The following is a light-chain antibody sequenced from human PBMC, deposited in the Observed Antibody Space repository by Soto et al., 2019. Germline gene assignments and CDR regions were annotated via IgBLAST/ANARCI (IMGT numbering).Light chain of an antibody. J-gene: IGKJ3*01. V-gene: IGKV3-11*01. CDR3: QQRSNWPPLIT. CDR1: QSVSSY. Sequence: EIVLTPSPGTLSLSPGDRATLSCRASQSVSSYLAWYQQKPGQAPRLLIYDASNRATGIPARFSGSGSGTDFTLTISSLEPEDFAVYYCQQRSNWPPLITFGPGTKVDIK. CDR2: DAS.